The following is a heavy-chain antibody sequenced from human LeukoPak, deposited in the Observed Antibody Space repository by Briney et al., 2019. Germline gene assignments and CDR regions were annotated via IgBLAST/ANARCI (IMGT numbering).Heavy chain of an antibody. J-gene: IGHJ4*02. CDR1: GFTFSSYA. Sequence: PGGSPRLSCAASGFTFSSYAMSWVRQAPGKGLEWVSAISGSGGSTYYADSVKGRFTISRDNSKNTLYLQMNSLRAEDTAVYYCAKGVRKLYSVFDYWGQGTLVTVSS. V-gene: IGHV3-23*01. CDR3: AKGVRKLYSVFDY. CDR2: ISGSGGST. D-gene: IGHD2-8*01.